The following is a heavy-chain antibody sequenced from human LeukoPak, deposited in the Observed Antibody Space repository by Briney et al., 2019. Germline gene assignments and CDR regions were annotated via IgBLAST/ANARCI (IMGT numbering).Heavy chain of an antibody. D-gene: IGHD6-13*01. CDR3: ARPLSGSSSWHGDAFDI. V-gene: IGHV4-39*01. CDR1: GGSISSSTYY. J-gene: IGHJ3*02. Sequence: SETLSLTCTVSGGSISSSTYYWGWIRQPPGKGLEWIGSIYYSGSTYYNASLKSRVTISADTSKNQFSLKLSSVTAADTAVYYCARPLSGSSSWHGDAFDIWGQGTMVTVS. CDR2: IYYSGST.